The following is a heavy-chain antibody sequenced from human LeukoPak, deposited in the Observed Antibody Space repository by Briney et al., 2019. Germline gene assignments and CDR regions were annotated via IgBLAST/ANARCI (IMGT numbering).Heavy chain of an antibody. V-gene: IGHV1-69*05. D-gene: IGHD6-13*01. CDR3: ALGYSSSWYRR. CDR1: GGTFSSYA. Sequence: ASVKVSCKVSGGTFSSYAISWVRQAPGQGLEWMGGIIPIFGTANYAQKFQGRVTITTDESTSTAYMELSSLRSEDTAVYCCALGYSSSWYRRWGQGTLVTVSS. J-gene: IGHJ4*02. CDR2: IIPIFGTA.